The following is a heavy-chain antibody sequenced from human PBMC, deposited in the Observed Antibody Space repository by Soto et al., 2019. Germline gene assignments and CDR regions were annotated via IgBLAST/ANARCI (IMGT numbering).Heavy chain of an antibody. CDR1: GYTFTGNS. V-gene: IGHV1-46*01. CDR2: INPSGGST. J-gene: IGHJ6*02. CDR3: ARERGRYGMDV. Sequence: SVKVSCKESGYTFTGNSMYWARQAPGQGLEWMGIINPSGGSTSYTQKFQGRVTMTRDTSTSTVYMELSSLRFEDTAVYFCARERGRYGMDVWGQGTTVTVS.